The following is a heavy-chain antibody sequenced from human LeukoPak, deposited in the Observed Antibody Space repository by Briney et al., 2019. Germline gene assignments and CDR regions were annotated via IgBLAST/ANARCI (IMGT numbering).Heavy chain of an antibody. J-gene: IGHJ6*02. V-gene: IGHV4-4*07. CDR3: ARHGYSSSWSYYYYGMDV. CDR1: GGSISSYY. Sequence: SETLSLTCTVSGGSISSYYWSWIRQPAGKGLEWIGRIYTSGSTNYNPSLKSRVTMSVDTSKNQFSLKLSSVTAADTAVYYCARHGYSSSWSYYYYGMDVWGQGTTVTVSS. D-gene: IGHD6-13*01. CDR2: IYTSGST.